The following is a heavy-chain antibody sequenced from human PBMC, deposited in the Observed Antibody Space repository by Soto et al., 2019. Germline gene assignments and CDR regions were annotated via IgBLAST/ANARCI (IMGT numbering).Heavy chain of an antibody. CDR2: ISYDGSNK. D-gene: IGHD3-22*01. CDR3: PIYIYRITMIVVVYGRDV. V-gene: IGHV3-30-3*01. CDR1: GFTFSSYA. Sequence: PGLSLRLSLAASGFTFSSYAMHWVRQAPGKGLEWVAVISYDGSNKYYADSVKGRFTISRDNSKNTLYLQMNSLRAEDTAVYYFPIYIYRITMIVVVYGRDVCREGSMVT. J-gene: IGHJ6*02.